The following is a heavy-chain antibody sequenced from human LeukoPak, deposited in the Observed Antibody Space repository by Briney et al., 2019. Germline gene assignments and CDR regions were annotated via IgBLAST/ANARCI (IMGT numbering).Heavy chain of an antibody. V-gene: IGHV4-59*01. Sequence: SETLSLTCSVSGGSLSSYYWNWIRQPPGKGLEWIGYIFYSGSTNYNPSLKSRVTISLDASKNQFSLRLTSMTAADTAVYYCARVFSGNYYTFFDSWGQGTLVTVSS. CDR3: ARVFSGNYYTFFDS. D-gene: IGHD3-10*01. CDR1: GGSLSSYY. CDR2: IFYSGST. J-gene: IGHJ4*02.